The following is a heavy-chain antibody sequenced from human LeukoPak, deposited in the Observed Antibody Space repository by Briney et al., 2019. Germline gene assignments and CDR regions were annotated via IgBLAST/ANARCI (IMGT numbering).Heavy chain of an antibody. CDR3: ARPLDYYDSSGYYGAFDI. CDR2: IYPGDSDT. D-gene: IGHD3-22*01. Sequence: GESLKISCKGSGYSFTSYWIGWVRRMPGKGLEWMGIIYPGDSDTRYSPSFQGQVTISADKSISTAYLQWSSLKASDTAMYYCARPLDYYDSSGYYGAFDIWGQGTMVTVSS. J-gene: IGHJ3*02. CDR1: GYSFTSYW. V-gene: IGHV5-51*03.